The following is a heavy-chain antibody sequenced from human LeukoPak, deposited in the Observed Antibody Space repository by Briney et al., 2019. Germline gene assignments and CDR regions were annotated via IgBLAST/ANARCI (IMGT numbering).Heavy chain of an antibody. Sequence: ASMKVSCKASGYTFTSYGISWVRQAPGQGLEWMGWISAYNGNTNYAQKLQGRVTITRDTSASTAYMELSSLKSEDTAVYYCARGILWFGELSSLGYWGQGTLVTVSS. CDR1: GYTFTSYG. V-gene: IGHV1-18*01. D-gene: IGHD3-10*01. CDR2: ISAYNGNT. CDR3: ARGILWFGELSSLGY. J-gene: IGHJ4*02.